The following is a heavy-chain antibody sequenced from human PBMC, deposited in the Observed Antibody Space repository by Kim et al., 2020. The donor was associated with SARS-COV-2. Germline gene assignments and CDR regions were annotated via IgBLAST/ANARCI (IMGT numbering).Heavy chain of an antibody. V-gene: IGHV4-59*08. D-gene: IGHD3-9*01. CDR2: IYYSGST. Sequence: SETLSLTCTVSGGSISSYYWSWIRQPPGKGLEWIGYIYYSGSTNYNPSLKSRVTISVDTSKNQFSLKLSSVTAADTAVYYCARMILTGYFYGMDVWGQGTTVTVSS. CDR1: GGSISSYY. J-gene: IGHJ6*02. CDR3: ARMILTGYFYGMDV.